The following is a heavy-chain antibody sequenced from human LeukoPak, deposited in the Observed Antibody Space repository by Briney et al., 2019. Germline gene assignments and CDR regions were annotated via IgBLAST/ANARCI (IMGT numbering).Heavy chain of an antibody. J-gene: IGHJ3*02. CDR1: GYTFSSYA. V-gene: IGHV3-23*01. D-gene: IGHD1-26*01. Sequence: PGGSLRLSCAASGYTFSSYAMNWVRQAPGKGLEWVSGISGSGGNTYYADSVKGRFTISRDNSKNTLYLQMNSLRAEDTAVYYCAKTYSGSNRDAFDIWGQGTMVTVSS. CDR2: ISGSGGNT. CDR3: AKTYSGSNRDAFDI.